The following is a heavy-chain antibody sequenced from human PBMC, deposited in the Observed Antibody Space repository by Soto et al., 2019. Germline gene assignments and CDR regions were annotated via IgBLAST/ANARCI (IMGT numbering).Heavy chain of an antibody. CDR2: IFYSGFT. V-gene: IGHV4-31*03. CDR3: AREDLLKDRRQSYYYGLDV. CDR1: GGPISSGNYF. Sequence: SLTCTVSGGPISSGNYFWTWIRQHPGKGLEWIGYIFYSGFTSYNPSLKSRLNISVDKSKNQFSLKLSSVTAADTAVYYCAREDLLKDRRQSYYYGLDVWGQGTTVTVSS. J-gene: IGHJ6*02. D-gene: IGHD1-1*01.